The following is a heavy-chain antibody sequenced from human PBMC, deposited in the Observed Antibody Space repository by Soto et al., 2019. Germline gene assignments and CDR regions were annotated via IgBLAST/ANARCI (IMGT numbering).Heavy chain of an antibody. CDR2: IYYSGST. CDR3: AREREDITMVRGVGMGYFDY. J-gene: IGHJ4*02. Sequence: SETLSLTCTVSGGSISSGGYYWSWIRQHPGKGLEWIGYIYYSGSTYYNPSLKSRVTISVDTSKNQFSLKLSSVTAADTAVYYCAREREDITMVRGVGMGYFDYWGQGTLVTVSS. V-gene: IGHV4-31*03. D-gene: IGHD3-10*01. CDR1: GGSISSGGYY.